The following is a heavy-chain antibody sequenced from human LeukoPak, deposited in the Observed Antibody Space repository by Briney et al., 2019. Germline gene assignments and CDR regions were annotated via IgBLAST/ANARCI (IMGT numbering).Heavy chain of an antibody. CDR3: ARDYHSSGDFDY. CDR2: INSNSGGT. J-gene: IGHJ4*02. Sequence: ASVKVSCKASGYTFTGYYMHRVRQAPGQGLEWMGWINSNSGGTNYAQKFQGRVTMTRDTSISTAYMELSRLRSDDTAVYYCARDYHSSGDFDYWGQGTLVTVSS. V-gene: IGHV1-2*02. CDR1: GYTFTGYY. D-gene: IGHD3-22*01.